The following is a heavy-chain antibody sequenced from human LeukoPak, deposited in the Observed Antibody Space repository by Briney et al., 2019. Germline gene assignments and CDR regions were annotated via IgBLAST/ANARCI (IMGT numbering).Heavy chain of an antibody. CDR2: INPSVGST. J-gene: IGHJ4*02. Sequence: ASVKVSCKASGYTFTSYYMHWVRQAPGQGLEWMGIINPSVGSTSYAQKFQGRVTMTRDTSTSTVYMELSSLRSEDTAVYYCARDEHMTTVTTPSSTLGYWGQGTLVTVSS. D-gene: IGHD4-17*01. CDR1: GYTFTSYY. CDR3: ARDEHMTTVTTPSSTLGY. V-gene: IGHV1-46*01.